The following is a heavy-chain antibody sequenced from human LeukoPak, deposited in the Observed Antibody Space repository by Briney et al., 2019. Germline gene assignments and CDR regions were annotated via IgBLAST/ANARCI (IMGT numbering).Heavy chain of an antibody. V-gene: IGHV4-4*07. CDR1: GGSISIYY. Sequence: SETLSLTCTVSGGSISIYYWSWIRQPAGKGLEWIGRIYSSGSTNYNPSLRSRVTMSVDTSKNQFSLKLSSVTAADTAVYFCARDHCARTSCYIADAFDIWGQGTMVTVSS. J-gene: IGHJ3*02. D-gene: IGHD2-2*02. CDR2: IYSSGST. CDR3: ARDHCARTSCYIADAFDI.